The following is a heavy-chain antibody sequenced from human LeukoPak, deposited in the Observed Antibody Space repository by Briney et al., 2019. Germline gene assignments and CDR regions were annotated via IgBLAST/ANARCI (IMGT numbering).Heavy chain of an antibody. CDR3: ARGVYGDYDY. J-gene: IGHJ4*02. V-gene: IGHV3-23*01. CDR1: GFTFSSYA. D-gene: IGHD4-17*01. Sequence: HSGGSLRLSCAASGFTFSSYAMSWVRQAPGKGLEWVSAISVSGGSTYSADSVKGRLTISRDNSKNALYLQMDSLRAGDTAVYYCARGVYGDYDYWGQGALVTVSS. CDR2: ISVSGGST.